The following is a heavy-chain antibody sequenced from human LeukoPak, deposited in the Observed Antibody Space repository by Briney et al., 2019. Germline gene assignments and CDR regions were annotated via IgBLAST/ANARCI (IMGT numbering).Heavy chain of an antibody. V-gene: IGHV4-38-2*01. CDR3: ARGGYQFDY. J-gene: IGHJ4*02. D-gene: IGHD3-16*01. CDR1: GYSISSGYY. CDR2: IYHSGST. Sequence: SETLSLTCAVSGYSISSGYYWGWIRQPPGKGLEWIGSIYHSGSTYYNPSLKSRVTISVDTSKNQFSLKLSSVTAADTAVYYCARGGYQFDYWGQGTLVAVSS.